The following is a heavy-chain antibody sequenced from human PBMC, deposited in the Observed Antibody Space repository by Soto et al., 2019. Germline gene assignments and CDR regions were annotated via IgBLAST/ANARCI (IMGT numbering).Heavy chain of an antibody. CDR2: INPNSGGT. CDR1: GYTSNGYY. J-gene: IGHJ1*01. D-gene: IGHD3-10*01. Sequence: ASVKVSCKASGYTSNGYYMHWVRQAPGQGLEWMGWINPNSGGTNYAQKFQGWVTMTRDTSISTAYMELSRLRSDDTAVYYCAIGWLTMVRGAYFQHWGQGTLVTVSS. CDR3: AIGWLTMVRGAYFQH. V-gene: IGHV1-2*04.